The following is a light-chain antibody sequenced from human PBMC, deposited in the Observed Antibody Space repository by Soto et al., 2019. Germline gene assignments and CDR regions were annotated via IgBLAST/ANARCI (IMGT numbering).Light chain of an antibody. J-gene: IGKJ2*01. CDR2: GAS. V-gene: IGKV3-20*01. Sequence: EIVLTQSPGTLSLSPGERATLSCRASQSVSSSYLAGYQQKPGQAPRLLICGASRWATGIPDRFSGSGSGTDFTLTISRLEPEDFAVYYCQQYGSSPPYTFGQGTKLEIK. CDR3: QQYGSSPPYT. CDR1: QSVSSSY.